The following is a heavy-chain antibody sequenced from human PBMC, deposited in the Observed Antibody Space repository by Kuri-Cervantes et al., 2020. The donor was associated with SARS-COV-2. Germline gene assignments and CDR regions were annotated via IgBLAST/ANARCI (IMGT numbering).Heavy chain of an antibody. V-gene: IGHV4-61*02. CDR1: GGSISSGSYY. Sequence: LRLSCTVSGGSISSGSYYWSWIRQPAGKGLEWIGRIYTSGSTTYNPSLKSRVTISVDTSKNQFSLKLSSVTAADTAVYYCARREGGGSYNVAFDIWGQGTLVTVSS. D-gene: IGHD1-26*01. J-gene: IGHJ3*02. CDR3: ARREGGGSYNVAFDI. CDR2: IYTSGST.